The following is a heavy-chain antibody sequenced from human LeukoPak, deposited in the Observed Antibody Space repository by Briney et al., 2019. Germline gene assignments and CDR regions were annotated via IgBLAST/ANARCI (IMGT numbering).Heavy chain of an antibody. Sequence: GFLGTFWAAFGIIFRYYAMAWGRQAAGQGLGGGGVIPKSGSTKDYADSVKGRFTISRDNSKNTVYLQMNSLRTEDTAVYYCARDGGWGAAVMFSINYYYYGMDVWGQGTTVTVSS. CDR3: ARDGGWGAAVMFSINYYYYGMDV. CDR1: GIIFRYYA. CDR2: IPKSGSTK. J-gene: IGHJ6*02. V-gene: IGHV3-30-3*01. D-gene: IGHD2-2*01.